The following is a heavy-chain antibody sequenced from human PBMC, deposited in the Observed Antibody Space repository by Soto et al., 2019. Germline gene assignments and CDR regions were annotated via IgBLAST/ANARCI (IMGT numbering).Heavy chain of an antibody. V-gene: IGHV1-18*01. J-gene: IGHJ4*02. D-gene: IGHD3-3*01. CDR3: ARDSESNLEGLLYNPGY. Sequence: QVQLVQSGAEVKKPGASVKVSCKASGYTFTSYGISWVRQAPGQGLEWMGWIRAYNGNTNYAQKLQGRVTMTTDTSTSTAYMELRSLGSDDAAVYYCARDSESNLEGLLYNPGYWGQGTLVTVSS. CDR1: GYTFTSYG. CDR2: IRAYNGNT.